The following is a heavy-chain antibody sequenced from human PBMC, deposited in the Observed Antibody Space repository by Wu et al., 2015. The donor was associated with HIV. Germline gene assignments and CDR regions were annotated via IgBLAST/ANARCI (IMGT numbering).Heavy chain of an antibody. V-gene: IGHV1-69*13. CDR2: IIPIFGTA. J-gene: IGHJ6*02. D-gene: IGHD2-2*01. Sequence: QVQLVQSGAEVKKPGSSVKVSCKASGGTFSSYAISWVRQAPGQGLEWMGRIIPIFGTANYAQKFQGRVTITADESTSTAYMELSSLRSEDTAVYYCAREDIVVVPAAPVRDYYYYGMDVWGQGTTVTVSS. CDR3: AREDIVVVPAAPVRDYYYYGMDV. CDR1: GGTFSSYA.